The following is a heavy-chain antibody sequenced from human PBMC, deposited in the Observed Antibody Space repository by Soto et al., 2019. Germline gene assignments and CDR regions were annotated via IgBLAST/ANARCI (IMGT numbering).Heavy chain of an antibody. J-gene: IGHJ4*02. Sequence: SETLSLTCAVSGYSISSGYYWGWIRQPPGKGLEWIGHIYHSGSIYYNPPLKSRVTISVDTSKNRFSLRLTSVTAADTAIYYCALLKGDRIYGDYAADWGQGTLVTVSS. V-gene: IGHV4-38-2*01. CDR1: GYSISSGYY. D-gene: IGHD4-17*01. CDR3: ALLKGDRIYGDYAAD. CDR2: IYHSGSI.